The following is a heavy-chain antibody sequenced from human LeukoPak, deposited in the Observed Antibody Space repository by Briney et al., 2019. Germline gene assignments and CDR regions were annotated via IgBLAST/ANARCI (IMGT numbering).Heavy chain of an antibody. CDR2: IYDSGST. CDR1: GGSISSGDYY. D-gene: IGHD3-3*01. Sequence: SQTLSLTCTVSGGSISSGDYYWSWIRQPPGRGLGWIGYIYDSGSTYYNPSLKSRVTISVYASKNQFSLKLSSVTAADTAVYYCARAPVGYDFWSGYPPYYYYGMDVWGQGTTVTVSS. V-gene: IGHV4-30-4*01. CDR3: ARAPVGYDFWSGYPPYYYYGMDV. J-gene: IGHJ6*02.